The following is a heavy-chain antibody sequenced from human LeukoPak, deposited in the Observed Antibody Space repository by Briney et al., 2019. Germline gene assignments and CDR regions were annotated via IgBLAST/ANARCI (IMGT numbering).Heavy chain of an antibody. Sequence: SETLSLTCTVSGDSISGYYWSWIRQPPGKGLEYIGYIYHSGTTNYSPSLKSRVTILVDTSKNQFSLKLSSVAAADTAVYYCARLPSGGGHFDFWGQGIQVTVSS. J-gene: IGHJ4*02. D-gene: IGHD2-15*01. V-gene: IGHV4-59*08. CDR1: GDSISGYY. CDR3: ARLPSGGGHFDF. CDR2: IYHSGTT.